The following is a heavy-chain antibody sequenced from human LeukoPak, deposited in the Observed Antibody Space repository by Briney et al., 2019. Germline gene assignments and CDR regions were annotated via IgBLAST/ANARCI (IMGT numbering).Heavy chain of an antibody. CDR3: AKDQGEIPMDV. CDR1: GFTFSSYG. V-gene: IGHV3-30*18. CDR2: ISYDGSNK. J-gene: IGHJ6*02. Sequence: GGSLRLSCAASGFTFSSYGMHWVRQAPGKGLEWVAVISYDGSNKYYADSVKGRFTISRDNSKNTLYLQMNSLRAEDTAVYYCAKDQGEIPMDVWGQGTTVTVSS. D-gene: IGHD3-10*01.